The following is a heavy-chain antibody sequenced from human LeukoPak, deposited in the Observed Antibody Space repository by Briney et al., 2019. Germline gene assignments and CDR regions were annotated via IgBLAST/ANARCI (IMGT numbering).Heavy chain of an antibody. Sequence: GASVKVSCKASGYTFTSYGISWVRQAPGQGLEWMGWISAYNGNTNYAQKLQGRVTMTRNTSISTAYMELSSLRSEDTAVYYCARGRDYSSSWLNWFDPWGQGTLVTVSS. V-gene: IGHV1-18*01. CDR3: ARGRDYSSSWLNWFDP. D-gene: IGHD6-13*01. CDR1: GYTFTSYG. CDR2: ISAYNGNT. J-gene: IGHJ5*02.